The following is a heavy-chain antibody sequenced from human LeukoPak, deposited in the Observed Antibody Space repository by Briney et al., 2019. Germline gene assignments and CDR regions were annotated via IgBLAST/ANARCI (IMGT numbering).Heavy chain of an antibody. V-gene: IGHV3-11*01. Sequence: KPGGSLRLSCAASGFTFNDYYMSWIRQAPGKGLEWVSYISSSGSTIYYADSVKGRFTISRDNAKNSLYLQMNSLRAEDTAVYYCARDTSSGWAHYYYYGMDVWGQGTTVTVSS. CDR2: ISSSGSTI. CDR1: GFTFNDYY. CDR3: ARDTSSGWAHYYYYGMDV. D-gene: IGHD6-19*01. J-gene: IGHJ6*02.